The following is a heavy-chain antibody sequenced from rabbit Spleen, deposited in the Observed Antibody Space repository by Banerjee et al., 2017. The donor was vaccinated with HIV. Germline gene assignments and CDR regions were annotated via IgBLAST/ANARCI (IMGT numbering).Heavy chain of an antibody. Sequence: QEQLVESGGGLVKPEGSLTLTCTASGFSSSSYYMCWVRQAPGKGLEWIACIYGGSGDYTYYATWAKGRFTISKTSSTTVTPQMTSLTAADTATYFCARDLAGVIGWNFSLWGPGTLVTVS. CDR3: ARDLAGVIGWNFSL. J-gene: IGHJ4*01. D-gene: IGHD4-1*01. CDR2: IYGGSGDYT. V-gene: IGHV1S45*01. CDR1: GFSSSSYY.